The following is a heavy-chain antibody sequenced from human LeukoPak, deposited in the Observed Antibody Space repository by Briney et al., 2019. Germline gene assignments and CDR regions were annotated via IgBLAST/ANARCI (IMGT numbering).Heavy chain of an antibody. J-gene: IGHJ4*02. Sequence: ETLSLTCAVSGGSISSSNWWSWVRQAPGKGLEWVSAISGSDGGTYYADSVKGRFTISRDNAKNMLYLQVNSLRAEDTAVYYCATQQGGNPAYWGQGTLVTVSS. D-gene: IGHD1-14*01. CDR1: GGSISSSN. CDR2: ISGSDGGT. V-gene: IGHV3-23*01. CDR3: ATQQGGNPAY.